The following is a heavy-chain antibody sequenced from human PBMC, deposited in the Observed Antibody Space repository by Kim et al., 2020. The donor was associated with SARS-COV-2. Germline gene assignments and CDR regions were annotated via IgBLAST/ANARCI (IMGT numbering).Heavy chain of an antibody. J-gene: IGHJ6*02. D-gene: IGHD4-17*01. CDR3: ARDKATVTWYYYYGMDV. Sequence: SGKGRLTISRDNAKNALYLQMNGLRAEDTAVYYCARDKATVTWYYYYGMDVWGQGTTVTVSS. V-gene: IGHV3-11*06.